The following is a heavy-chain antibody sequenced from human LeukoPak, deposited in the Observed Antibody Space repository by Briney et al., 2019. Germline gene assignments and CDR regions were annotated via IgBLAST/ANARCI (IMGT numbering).Heavy chain of an antibody. V-gene: IGHV1-18*04. D-gene: IGHD2-8*01. CDR1: GYTFTFYY. CDR3: GRNGVVAENRLYVDY. CDR2: IGANNANT. J-gene: IGHJ4*02. Sequence: ASVKVSFKASGYTFTFYYMHWVRQAPGQGLEWMGWIGANNANTKLEQKFQGRLTMAIDTSTGIVHMELRDLISDDTAVYYCGRNGVVAENRLYVDYWGQGTLVTVSS.